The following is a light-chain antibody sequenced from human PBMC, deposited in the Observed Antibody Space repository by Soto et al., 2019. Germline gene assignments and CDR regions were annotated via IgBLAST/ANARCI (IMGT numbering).Light chain of an antibody. CDR3: SSYTSSNSLV. V-gene: IGLV2-14*03. CDR2: DVY. CDR1: SSDIGRYDY. Sequence: QSVLTQPASVSGSPGQSITISCTGTSSDIGRYDYVSWYQQHPGKAPKFIIYDVYSRSSGVSNRFSGSKSGNTASLTISGLQPEDEADYYCSSYTSSNSLVFGPGTKLTVL. J-gene: IGLJ1*01.